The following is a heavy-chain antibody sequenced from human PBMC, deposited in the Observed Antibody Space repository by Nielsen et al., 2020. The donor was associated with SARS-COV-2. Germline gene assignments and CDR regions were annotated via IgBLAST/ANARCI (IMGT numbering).Heavy chain of an antibody. D-gene: IGHD4-17*01. V-gene: IGHV3-64*04. J-gene: IGHJ4*02. CDR2: ISDNGGST. CDR1: GFTSSNYA. CDR3: AKNPSRRDYGADY. Sequence: GGSLRLSCSASGFTSSNYALHWVRQAPGRGLEYVSAISDNGGSTFYADSVKGRFTISRDNSKNTLYLQINSLRAEDTAMYYCAKNPSRRDYGADYWGQGTLVTVSS.